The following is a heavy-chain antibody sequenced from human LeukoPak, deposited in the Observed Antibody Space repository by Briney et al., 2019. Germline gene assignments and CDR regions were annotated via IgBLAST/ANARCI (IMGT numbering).Heavy chain of an antibody. J-gene: IGHJ4*02. CDR2: IWYDGSNK. V-gene: IGHV3-33*01. CDR3: ARALSRAIGYFDY. Sequence: PGGSLRLSCAASGFTFSSYGMHWVRQAPGKGLEWVAVIWYDGSNKYYADSVKGRFTISRDNSKNTLYLQMNSLRAEDTAVYYCARALSRAIGYFDYWGQGTLVTVSS. D-gene: IGHD2-2*01. CDR1: GFTFSSYG.